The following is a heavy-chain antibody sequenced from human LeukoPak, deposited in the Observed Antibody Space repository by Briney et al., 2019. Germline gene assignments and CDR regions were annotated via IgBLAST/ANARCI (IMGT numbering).Heavy chain of an antibody. Sequence: LSXXASGFTFSXXXMHXVRQXPXXXXXXVAXIXYDGSNKYYADSVKGRFTISRDNSKNTLYLQMNSLRAEDTAVYYCAKDQRAQYYYDSSGYYCIFDYWGQGTLVTVSS. D-gene: IGHD3-22*01. CDR2: IXYDGSNK. J-gene: IGHJ4*02. CDR1: GFTFSXXX. CDR3: AKDQRAQYYYDSSGYYCIFDY. V-gene: IGHV3-30*18.